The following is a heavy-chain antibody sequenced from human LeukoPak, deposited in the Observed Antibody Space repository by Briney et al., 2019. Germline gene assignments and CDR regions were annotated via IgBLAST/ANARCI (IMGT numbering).Heavy chain of an antibody. CDR3: ARSLYARRSNYDTSGSPYYYYAMDV. D-gene: IGHD3-22*01. CDR1: GFILSSYA. V-gene: IGHV3-30*04. J-gene: IGHJ6*02. Sequence: GRSLRLSCAASGFILSSYAMHWVRQAPGKGLEWVAVISNDGSKKYSAGSVRGRFIISRDNSKNTLYLQMNSLRVDDTAVYYSARSLYARRSNYDTSGSPYYYYAMDVRGQGTTVTVSS. CDR2: ISNDGSKK.